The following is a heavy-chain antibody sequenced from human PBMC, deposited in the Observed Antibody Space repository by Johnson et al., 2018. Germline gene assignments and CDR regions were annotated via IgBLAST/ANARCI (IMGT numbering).Heavy chain of an antibody. CDR1: GFTFSDYY. D-gene: IGHD2-15*01. Sequence: QVQLVESGGGLVKPGGSLRLSCAASGFTFSDYYMSWIRQAPGRGLEWVSYISGSVSTKYYADSVKGRFTISRDNAKNSLWLQMNSLRAEDTAVYYCARGDCSGGSCHSLDAFDIWGQGTVVTVSS. J-gene: IGHJ3*02. CDR3: ARGDCSGGSCHSLDAFDI. V-gene: IGHV3-11*01. CDR2: ISGSVSTK.